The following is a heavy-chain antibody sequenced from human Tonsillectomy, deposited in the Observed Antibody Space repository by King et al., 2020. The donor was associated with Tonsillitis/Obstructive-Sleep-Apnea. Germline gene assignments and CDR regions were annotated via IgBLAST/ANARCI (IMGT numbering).Heavy chain of an antibody. Sequence: QLVQSGAEVKKPGSSVKVSCKVSGGTFSSYAISWVRQAPGQGLEWMGRIIPILGIANYAQKFQGRVTVTADKSTSTVYMELSSLRAEDTAVYYCAIDIYGSGSYYYYFDYWGQGTLVTVSS. CDR2: IIPILGIA. D-gene: IGHD3-10*01. J-gene: IGHJ4*02. CDR3: AIDIYGSGSYYYYFDY. CDR1: GGTFSSYA. V-gene: IGHV1-69*04.